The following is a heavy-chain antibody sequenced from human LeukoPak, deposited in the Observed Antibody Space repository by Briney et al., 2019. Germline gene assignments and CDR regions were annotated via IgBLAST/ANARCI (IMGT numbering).Heavy chain of an antibody. V-gene: IGHV3-30*02. J-gene: IGHJ5*02. CDR1: GFTFSSYG. Sequence: PGGSLRLSCAASGFTFSSYGMHWVRQAPGKGLEWVAFIRYDGSNKYYADSVKGRFTISRDNSKNTLYLQMNSLRAEDTAVYYYATPPGTAMVSPWFDPWGQGTLVTVSS. D-gene: IGHD5-18*01. CDR3: ATPPGTAMVSPWFDP. CDR2: IRYDGSNK.